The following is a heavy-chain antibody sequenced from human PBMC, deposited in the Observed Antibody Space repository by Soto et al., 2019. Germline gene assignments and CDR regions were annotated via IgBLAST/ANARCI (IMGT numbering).Heavy chain of an antibody. CDR3: ARDLNWNDVLGFDY. Sequence: ASVKVSCKISGHTLTEFSIHWVRQAPGKGLEWMGGFDPEGGEAKYAQKWHGRVTVTKDTATNTAYMELSSLKSDDTAVYYCARDLNWNDVLGFDYWGQGTLVTVS. D-gene: IGHD1-20*01. CDR1: GHTLTEFS. CDR2: FDPEGGEA. J-gene: IGHJ4*02. V-gene: IGHV1-24*01.